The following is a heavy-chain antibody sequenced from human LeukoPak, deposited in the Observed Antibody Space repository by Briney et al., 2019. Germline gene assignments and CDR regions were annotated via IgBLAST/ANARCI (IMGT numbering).Heavy chain of an antibody. D-gene: IGHD5-18*01. CDR1: GGSISSSSYY. CDR3: ARSRGYGFNCFDY. J-gene: IGHJ4*02. V-gene: IGHV4-39*01. Sequence: SETLSLTCTVSGGSISSSSYYWGWIRQPPGKGLEWIGSIYYSGSTYYNPSLKSRVTISVDTSKNQFSLKLSSVTAADTALYYCARSRGYGFNCFDYWGQGTLVTVSS. CDR2: IYYSGST.